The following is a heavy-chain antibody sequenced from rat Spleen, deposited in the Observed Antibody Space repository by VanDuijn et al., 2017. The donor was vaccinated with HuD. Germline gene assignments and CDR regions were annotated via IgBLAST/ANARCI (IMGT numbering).Heavy chain of an antibody. CDR2: ITQNGGTT. Sequence: EVQLVESGGGLVQPGRSLKFSCAASGFTFSDYAMAWVRQVPGKGLEWVATITQNGGTTYYPDSVKGRFTISRDNARSTLYLQMNSLRSEDTATYYCTRDRGAAMGGFDYWGQGVMVTVSS. V-gene: IGHV5-17*01. J-gene: IGHJ2*01. CDR1: GFTFSDYA. D-gene: IGHD1-2*01. CDR3: TRDRGAAMGGFDY.